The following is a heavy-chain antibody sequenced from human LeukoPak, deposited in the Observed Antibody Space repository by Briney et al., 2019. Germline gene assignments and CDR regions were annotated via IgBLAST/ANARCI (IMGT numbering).Heavy chain of an antibody. CDR1: GYTFTSYG. J-gene: IGHJ1*01. D-gene: IGHD6-13*01. V-gene: IGHV1-18*01. CDR3: AREEGIAAAGKPAEYFQH. Sequence: GASVKVSCKASGYTFTSYGISWVRQAPGQGLEWMGWISAYNGNTNYAQKLQGRVTVTTDTSTSTAYMELRSLRSDDTAVYYCAREEGIAAAGKPAEYFQHWGQGTLVTVSS. CDR2: ISAYNGNT.